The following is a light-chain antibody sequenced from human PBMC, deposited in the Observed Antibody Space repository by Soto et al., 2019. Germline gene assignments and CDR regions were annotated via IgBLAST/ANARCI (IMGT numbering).Light chain of an antibody. CDR3: SSYTSSSPYV. CDR2: EAT. J-gene: IGLJ1*01. Sequence: QSVLTQPASVSGSPGQSITISCSGTTSDVGGYEYVSWYQQHPGKAPKLMIYEATTRPSGVSNRFSGSKSGTTASLTISGLQAEDEADYYCSSYTSSSPYVFGSGTKV. CDR1: TSDVGGYEY. V-gene: IGLV2-14*01.